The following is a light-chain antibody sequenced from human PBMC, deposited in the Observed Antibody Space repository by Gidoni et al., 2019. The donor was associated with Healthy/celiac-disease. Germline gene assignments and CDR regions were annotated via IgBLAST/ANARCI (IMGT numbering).Light chain of an antibody. CDR2: AAS. J-gene: IGKJ4*02. V-gene: IGKV1-8*01. CDR3: QQYYSYPRG. Sequence: AIRMTQSPSSFSASTGDGVTITCRASQGISSYLAWYQQKPGKAPKLLIYAASTLQSGVPSRFSGSGSGTDFTLTISCLQSEDFATYYCQQYYSYPRGFGGGTKVEIK. CDR1: QGISSY.